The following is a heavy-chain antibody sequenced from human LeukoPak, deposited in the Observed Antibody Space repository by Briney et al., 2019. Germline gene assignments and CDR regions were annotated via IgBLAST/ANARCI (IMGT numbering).Heavy chain of an antibody. V-gene: IGHV1-8*01. CDR2: MNPNSGNT. D-gene: IGHD1-26*01. J-gene: IGHJ3*02. CDR3: ARGDRGSPRNAFDI. CDR1: GYTFTSYD. Sequence: GASVKVSCKASGYTFTSYDINWVRQATGQGLEWMGWMNPNSGNTGYAQKFQGRLTMTRDMSTSTVYMELSRLRFEDTAVYYCARGDRGSPRNAFDIWGQGTMVTVSS.